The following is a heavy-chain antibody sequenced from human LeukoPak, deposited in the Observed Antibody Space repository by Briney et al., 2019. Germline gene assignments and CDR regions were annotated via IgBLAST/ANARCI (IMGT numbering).Heavy chain of an antibody. CDR3: ARGVVPAASDYGMDV. Sequence: PGGSLRLSCAASGFTFSSYSMNSVRQAPGKGLEWVSSISSSSSYIYYADSVKGRFTISRDNAKNSLYLQMNSLRAEDTAVYYCARGVVPAASDYGMDVWGQGTTVTVSS. CDR1: GFTFSSYS. V-gene: IGHV3-21*01. J-gene: IGHJ6*02. D-gene: IGHD2-2*01. CDR2: ISSSSSYI.